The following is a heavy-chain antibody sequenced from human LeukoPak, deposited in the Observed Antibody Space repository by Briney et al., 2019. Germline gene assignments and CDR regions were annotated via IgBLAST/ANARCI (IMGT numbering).Heavy chain of an antibody. CDR2: IIPIFGTA. CDR1: GGTFSSYA. D-gene: IGHD2-2*01. CDR3: ARDCSSTSCLDY. V-gene: IGHV1-69*13. Sequence: VASVKVSCKASGGTFSSYAISWVRQAPGQGLEWMGGIIPIFGTANYAQKFQGRVTITADESTSTAYMELSSLRSEDTAVYYCARDCSSTSCLDYWGQGTLVTVPS. J-gene: IGHJ4*02.